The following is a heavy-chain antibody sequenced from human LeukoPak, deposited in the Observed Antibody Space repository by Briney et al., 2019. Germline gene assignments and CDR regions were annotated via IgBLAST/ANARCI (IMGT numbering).Heavy chain of an antibody. CDR1: GYTFTGYF. J-gene: IGHJ4*02. D-gene: IGHD3-22*01. CDR2: INPNTGGT. Sequence: ASVKVSCKASGYTFTGYFMHWVRPAPGQGLEWVGWINPNTGGTNYAQKFQGRVTMTRDTSISTAYMELSRLRSDDTAVYYCARRSSDYYTLDYWGQGTLVTVSS. CDR3: ARRSSDYYTLDY. V-gene: IGHV1-2*02.